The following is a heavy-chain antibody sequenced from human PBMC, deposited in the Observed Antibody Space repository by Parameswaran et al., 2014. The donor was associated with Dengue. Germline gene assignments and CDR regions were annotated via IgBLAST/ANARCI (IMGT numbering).Heavy chain of an antibody. V-gene: IGHV4-34*01. Sequence: ASETLSLTCAVYGGSFSGYYWSWIRQPPGKGLEWIGEINHSGSTNYNPSLKSRVTISVDTSKNQFSLKLSSVTAADTAVYYCARANIAGWFDPWGQGTLVTVSS. CDR2: INHSGST. J-gene: IGHJ5*02. CDR1: GGSFSGYY. CDR3: ARANIAGWFDP. D-gene: IGHD6-13*01.